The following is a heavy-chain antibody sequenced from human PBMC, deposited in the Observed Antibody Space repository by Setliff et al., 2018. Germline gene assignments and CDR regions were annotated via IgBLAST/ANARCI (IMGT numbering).Heavy chain of an antibody. CDR1: GGSFSTYY. Sequence: PSETLSLTCAVYGGSFSTYYWIWIRQPPGKGLEWIGENNHSGSTNYNPSLKSRVTISVDTSKNQFSLKLSSVTAADTAVYYCARGRLHYYFDYWGQGTLVTVSS. D-gene: IGHD4-4*01. CDR2: NNHSGST. V-gene: IGHV4-34*01. CDR3: ARGRLHYYFDY. J-gene: IGHJ4*02.